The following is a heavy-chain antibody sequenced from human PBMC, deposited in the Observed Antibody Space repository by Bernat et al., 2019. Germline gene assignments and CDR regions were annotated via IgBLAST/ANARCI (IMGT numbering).Heavy chain of an antibody. CDR3: ARRNELNWFDP. V-gene: IGHV3-23*01. J-gene: IGHJ5*02. CDR1: GFTFSSFG. D-gene: IGHD1-1*01. CDR2: VSASGATT. Sequence: EVQLLESGGGLAQPGGSLRLSCAASGFTFSSFGMRWVRQAPGKGLEWVSAVSASGATTYYTDSVKGRFTISRDNSKNTMYLQMSSLRAEDTAVYYCARRNELNWFDPWGQGTLVTVSS.